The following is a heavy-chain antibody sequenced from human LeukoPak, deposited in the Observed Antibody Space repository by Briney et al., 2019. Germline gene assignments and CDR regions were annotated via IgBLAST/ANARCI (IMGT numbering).Heavy chain of an antibody. V-gene: IGHV3-48*01. CDR3: ARDQQSRSDY. J-gene: IGHJ4*02. CDR1: EFTFSSYS. Sequence: TGGSLRLSCAASEFTFSSYSMNWVRQAPGKGLEWVSYITNSGNSKSYADSVKGRFTISRDNTKNSLYLQMNNLRAEDTAVYFCARDQQSRSDYWGQGTLVTVSS. CDR2: ITNSGNSK. D-gene: IGHD6-13*01.